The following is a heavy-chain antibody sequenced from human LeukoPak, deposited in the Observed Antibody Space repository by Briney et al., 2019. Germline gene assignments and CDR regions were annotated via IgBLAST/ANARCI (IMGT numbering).Heavy chain of an antibody. CDR1: GFTFNSQG. Sequence: GGSLRLSCAASGFTFNSQGMSWVRQAPGKGLEWVSTISGSGTSTYYADSVKGRFSISRDNSKNTLYLQMNSLRAEDTAVYYCARDSSGFGYYYYGMDVWGQGTTVTVSS. CDR2: ISGSGTST. D-gene: IGHD1-14*01. CDR3: ARDSSGFGYYYYGMDV. J-gene: IGHJ6*02. V-gene: IGHV3-23*01.